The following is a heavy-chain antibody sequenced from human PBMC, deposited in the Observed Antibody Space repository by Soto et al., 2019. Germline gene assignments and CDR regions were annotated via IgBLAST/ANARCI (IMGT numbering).Heavy chain of an antibody. V-gene: IGHV4-34*01. CDR1: GGSFSGYY. D-gene: IGHD6-25*01. CDR2: INHSGST. CDR3: ARRSAAGP. Sequence: QVQLQQWGAGLLKPSETLSLTSAVYGGSFSGYYWSWIRQPPGKGLEWIGEINHSGSTNYNPSLXSXVXXSVDTSKTQFALKLSSVTAADTAVYYCARRSAAGPWGQGTLVTVSS. J-gene: IGHJ5*02.